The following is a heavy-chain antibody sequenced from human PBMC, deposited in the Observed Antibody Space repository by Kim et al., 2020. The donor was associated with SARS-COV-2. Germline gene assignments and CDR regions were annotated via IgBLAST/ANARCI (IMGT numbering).Heavy chain of an antibody. J-gene: IGHJ4*02. Sequence: SETLSLTCAVYGGSFSGYYWSWIRQPPGKGLEWIGEINHSGSTNYNPSLKSRVTISVDTSKNQFSLKLSSVTAADTAVYYCAKRPSIAVAGEFDYWGQGTLVTVSS. CDR1: GGSFSGYY. CDR3: AKRPSIAVAGEFDY. V-gene: IGHV4-34*01. D-gene: IGHD6-19*01. CDR2: INHSGST.